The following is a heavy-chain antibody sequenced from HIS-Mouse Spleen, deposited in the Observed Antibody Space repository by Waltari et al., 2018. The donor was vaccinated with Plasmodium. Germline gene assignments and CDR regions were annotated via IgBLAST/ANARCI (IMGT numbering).Heavy chain of an antibody. CDR2: IYYSGST. J-gene: IGHJ4*02. CDR3: ARDRITGTSYFDY. D-gene: IGHD1-7*01. V-gene: IGHV4-39*07. Sequence: QLQLQESGPGLVKPSETLSLTCTVPGGSIRSSSSYWGWIRQPPGKGLEWIGSIYYSGSTYYNPSLKSRVTISVDTSKNQFSLKLSSVTAADTAVYYCARDRITGTSYFDYWGQGTLVTVSS. CDR1: GGSIRSSSSY.